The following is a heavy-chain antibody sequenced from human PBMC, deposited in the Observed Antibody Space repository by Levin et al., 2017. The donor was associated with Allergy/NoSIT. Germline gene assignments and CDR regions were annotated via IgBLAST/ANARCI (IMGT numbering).Heavy chain of an antibody. CDR2: IDPNSGDT. D-gene: IGHD3-16*01. CDR3: ARARTEGDDEMDY. J-gene: IGHJ4*02. Sequence: GESLKISCKASGYKFKDCYIYWVRQAPGQGLEWMGWIDPNSGDTKYAQRFQGRVSMTRDTSISTAYMEVRSLRSDDTAVYYCARARTEGDDEMDYWGQGTLVTVSS. CDR1: GYKFKDCY. V-gene: IGHV1-2*02.